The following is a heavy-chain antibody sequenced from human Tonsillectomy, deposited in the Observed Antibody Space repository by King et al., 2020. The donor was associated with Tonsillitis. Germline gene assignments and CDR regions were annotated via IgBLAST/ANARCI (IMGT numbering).Heavy chain of an antibody. J-gene: IGHJ4*02. D-gene: IGHD6-19*01. CDR2: INQDGSGR. CDR1: GFTFTTYW. CDR3: ARDRSRGSGWGFFDY. V-gene: IGHV3-7*03. Sequence: EVQLVESGGGLVQPGGSLRLSCADSGFTFTTYWMSWVRKTPGKGLEWVANINQDGSGRYYVDSVKGRFTISRDNAKNSLYLQMDSLRADDTAVYYCARDRSRGSGWGFFDYWGQGTLVTVSS.